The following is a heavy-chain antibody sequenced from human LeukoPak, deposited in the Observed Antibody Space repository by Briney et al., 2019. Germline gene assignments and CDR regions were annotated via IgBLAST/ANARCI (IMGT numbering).Heavy chain of an antibody. V-gene: IGHV3-21*01. CDR2: ISSSSSYI. CDR3: ARKGLPDH. CDR1: GFSFSSYS. Sequence: GGSLRLSCAASGFSFSSYSMNWVRQAPGKGLEWVSSISSSSSYIYYADSVKGRFSISRDNAKNSLFLQMNNLRTDDTAVYYCARKGLPDHWGQGTLVTVSS. J-gene: IGHJ4*02.